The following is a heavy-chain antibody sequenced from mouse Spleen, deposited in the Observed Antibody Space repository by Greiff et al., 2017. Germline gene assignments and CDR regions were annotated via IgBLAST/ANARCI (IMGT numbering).Heavy chain of an antibody. CDR2: ISSGSSTI. J-gene: IGHJ3*01. CDR1: GFTFSDYG. CDR3: ARTRGEAWFAY. Sequence: EVQVVESGGGLVKPGGSLKLSCAASGFTFSDYGMHWVRQAPEKGLEWVAYISSGSSTIYYADTVKGRFTISRDNAKNTLFLQMTSLRSEDTAMYYCARTRGEAWFAYWGQGTLVTVSA. V-gene: IGHV5-17*01.